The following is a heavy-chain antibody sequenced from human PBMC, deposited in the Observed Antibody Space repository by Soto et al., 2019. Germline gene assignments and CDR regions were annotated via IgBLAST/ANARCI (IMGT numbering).Heavy chain of an antibody. D-gene: IGHD2-8*01. CDR3: SRNIVLMAPKVQDYYYYGMDV. Sequence: ASVKVSCKASGYTFTSYYMHWVRQAPGQGLEWMGIINPSGGSTSYAQKFQGRVTMTRDTSTSTVYMELSSLRSEDTAVYYCSRNIVLMAPKVQDYYYYGMDVWGQGTTVTVSS. CDR1: GYTFTSYY. J-gene: IGHJ6*02. V-gene: IGHV1-46*01. CDR2: INPSGGST.